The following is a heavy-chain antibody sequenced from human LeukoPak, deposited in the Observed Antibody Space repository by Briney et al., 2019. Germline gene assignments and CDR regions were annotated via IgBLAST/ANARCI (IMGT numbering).Heavy chain of an antibody. CDR3: ARDRWPYYYDSSGTGPFDY. Sequence: SETLSLTCTVSGYSISSGYYWGWIRQPPGKGLEWIGSIYHSGSTYYNPSLKSRVTISVDTSKNQFSLKLSSVTAADTAVYYCARDRWPYYYDSSGTGPFDYWGQGTLVTVSS. D-gene: IGHD3-22*01. J-gene: IGHJ4*02. CDR1: GYSISSGYY. CDR2: IYHSGST. V-gene: IGHV4-38-2*02.